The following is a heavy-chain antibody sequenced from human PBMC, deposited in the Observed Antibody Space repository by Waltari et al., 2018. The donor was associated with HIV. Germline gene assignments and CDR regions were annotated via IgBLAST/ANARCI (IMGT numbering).Heavy chain of an antibody. Sequence: LVESGGGSVQPGKSLKLSCAASGFSFSGYWMHWVRQSPGKGLVWGARINSDGSATNYACSVQGRFSISRDNRNSVLYLYMNKLRVDDTAVYYCTKEGYAYDFWSGSNSYYGLDVWGQGTTVTVSS. CDR3: TKEGYAYDFWSGSNSYYGLDV. CDR1: GFSFSGYW. J-gene: IGHJ6*02. D-gene: IGHD3-3*01. CDR2: INSDGSAT. V-gene: IGHV3-74*02.